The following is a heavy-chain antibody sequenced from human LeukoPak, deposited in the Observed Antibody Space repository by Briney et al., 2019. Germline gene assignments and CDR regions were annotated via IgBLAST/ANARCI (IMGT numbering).Heavy chain of an antibody. J-gene: IGHJ4*02. CDR1: SGSMSSYY. CDR2: IYYTGVT. Sequence: PSETLSLTCVVSSGSMSSYYWSWIRQPPGKGLEGIGYIYYTGVTNYSPSLKRRLTISLDTAMKQFPLNLGSVTAADTAMYYCARGGSGYPLDYWGQGTLVTVSS. V-gene: IGHV4-59*01. D-gene: IGHD3-22*01. CDR3: ARGGSGYPLDY.